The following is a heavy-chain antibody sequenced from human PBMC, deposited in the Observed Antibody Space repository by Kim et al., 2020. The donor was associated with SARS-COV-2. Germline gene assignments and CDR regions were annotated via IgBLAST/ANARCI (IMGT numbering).Heavy chain of an antibody. V-gene: IGHV3-73*01. Sequence: GGSLRLSCAASGFTFSGSAMHWVRQASGKGLEWVGRIRSKANSYATAYAASVKGRFTISRDDSKNTAYLQMNSLKTEDTAVYYCTRAAATAYYYYGMDVWGQGTTVTVSS. CDR1: GFTFSGSA. J-gene: IGHJ6*01. D-gene: IGHD2-15*01. CDR2: IRSKANSYAT. CDR3: TRAAATAYYYYGMDV.